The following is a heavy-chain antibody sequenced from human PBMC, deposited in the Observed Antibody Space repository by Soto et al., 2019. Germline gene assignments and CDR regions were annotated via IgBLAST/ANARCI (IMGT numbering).Heavy chain of an antibody. CDR2: IYSGGGT. CDR3: ARHSGSYYIGGDY. Sequence: EVQLVESGGGLVQPGGSLRLSCAASGYTVSNNYMTWVRQARGKGLEWVSGIYSGGGTDYADSVKGRFTISRDKSKNTVYLQMNTLRGEDTAVYYCARHSGSYYIGGDYWGQGTLVTVFS. J-gene: IGHJ4*02. CDR1: GYTVSNNY. V-gene: IGHV3-66*04. D-gene: IGHD3-22*01.